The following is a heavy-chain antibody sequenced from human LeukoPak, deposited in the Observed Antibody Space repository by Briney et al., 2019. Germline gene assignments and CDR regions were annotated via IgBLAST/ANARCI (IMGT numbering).Heavy chain of an antibody. CDR1: GGSISSSNW. J-gene: IGHJ5*02. Sequence: SETLSLTCAVSGGSISSSNWWSWVRQPPGKGLEWIGEIYHSGSTNYNPSLKSRVTISVDKSKNQFSLKLSSVTAADTAVYYCASTGPGWLVPRAVSGWFDPWGQGTLVTVSS. CDR3: ASTGPGWLVPRAVSGWFDP. CDR2: IYHSGST. D-gene: IGHD6-19*01. V-gene: IGHV4-4*02.